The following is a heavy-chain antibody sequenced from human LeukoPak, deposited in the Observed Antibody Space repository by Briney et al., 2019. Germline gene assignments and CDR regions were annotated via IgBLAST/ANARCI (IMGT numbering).Heavy chain of an antibody. CDR1: GFTFSSYA. CDR2: ISGSGGST. J-gene: IGHJ4*02. CDR3: AKGGVIDYYDSSGHLDY. Sequence: AGGSPRLSCAASGFTFSSYAMSWVRQAPGKGLEWVSAISGSGGSTYYADSVKGRFTISRDNSKNTLYLQMNSLRAEDTAVYYCAKGGVIDYYDSSGHLDYWGQGTLVTVSS. V-gene: IGHV3-23*01. D-gene: IGHD3-22*01.